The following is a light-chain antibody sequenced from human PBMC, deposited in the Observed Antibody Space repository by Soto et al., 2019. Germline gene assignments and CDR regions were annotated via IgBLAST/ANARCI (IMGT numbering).Light chain of an antibody. CDR3: AAWDDSLNGVV. Sequence: QSVLTQPPSASGTPGQRVTISCSGSGSNIGSDTVNWYQQLPGTAPKLLTYSINQRPSGVPDRFSGSKSGTSASLAISGLQSDDEADYYCAAWDDSLNGVVFGGGTQLTVL. CDR1: GSNIGSDT. CDR2: SIN. V-gene: IGLV1-44*01. J-gene: IGLJ2*01.